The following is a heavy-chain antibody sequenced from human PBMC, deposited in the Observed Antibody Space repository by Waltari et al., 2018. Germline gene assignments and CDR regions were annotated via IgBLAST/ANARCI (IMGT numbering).Heavy chain of an antibody. CDR1: GFTFNEYD. J-gene: IGHJ5*02. Sequence: VQLVESGGGLVQPGRSLRLTCSASGFTFNEYDMSWVRQAPGKGREWVALISYDGSQKYYAESVKGRFTVSRDNSKNTLYLQMISLRPDDTALFYCARDTNPSPLNSRVLGSANWFDPWGQGTLVTVSS. V-gene: IGHV3-30*04. CDR2: ISYDGSQK. CDR3: ARDTNPSPLNSRVLGSANWFDP. D-gene: IGHD2-2*01.